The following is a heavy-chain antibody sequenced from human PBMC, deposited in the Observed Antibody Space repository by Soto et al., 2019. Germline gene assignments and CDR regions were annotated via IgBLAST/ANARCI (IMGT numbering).Heavy chain of an antibody. J-gene: IGHJ6*03. CDR1: GYTFSSYD. CDR2: MNPPSGDT. V-gene: IGHV1-8*01. D-gene: IGHD3-10*01. Sequence: QEQLEQSGAEVKKPGASVKVSCKASGYTFSSYDINWVRQATGQGLEWMGWMNPPSGDTGYAQKFQGRVTMTRNTAISTADMELSGLRSDDTALYYCARVPVITGTQGQYYYHFMDVWGKGTTVTVSS. CDR3: ARVPVITGTQGQYYYHFMDV.